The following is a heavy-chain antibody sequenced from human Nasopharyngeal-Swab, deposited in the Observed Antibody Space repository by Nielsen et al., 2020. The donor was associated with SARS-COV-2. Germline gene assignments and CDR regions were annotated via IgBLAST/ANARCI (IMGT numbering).Heavy chain of an antibody. Sequence: GESLKISCAASGFTFSSYAMSWVRQAPGRGLEWVSAISGSGGSTYYADSVKGRFTISRDNSKNTLDLQMHSLRAEDTAVYYCAKDGGIAVAGWFDPWGQGTLVTVSS. CDR3: AKDGGIAVAGWFDP. D-gene: IGHD6-19*01. CDR2: ISGSGGST. J-gene: IGHJ5*02. CDR1: GFTFSSYA. V-gene: IGHV3-23*01.